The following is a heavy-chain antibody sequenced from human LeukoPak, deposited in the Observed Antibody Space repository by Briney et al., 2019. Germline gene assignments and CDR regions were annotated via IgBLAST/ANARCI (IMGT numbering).Heavy chain of an antibody. Sequence: PGGSLRLSCAASGFTVSSYYMSWVRQAPGKGLEWVSVLYTNGNTYYADSVKGRFTVSRDNSKNTLYLQMNTLRAEDTAVYYCARGGPMTPKDYWGQGTLVTVSS. D-gene: IGHD2-15*01. CDR2: LYTNGNT. CDR1: GFTVSSYY. V-gene: IGHV3-66*01. CDR3: ARGGPMTPKDY. J-gene: IGHJ4*02.